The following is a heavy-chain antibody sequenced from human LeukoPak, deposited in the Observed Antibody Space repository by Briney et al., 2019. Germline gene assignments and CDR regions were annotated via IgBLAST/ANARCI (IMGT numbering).Heavy chain of an antibody. V-gene: IGHV3-64D*09. CDR2: ISYNGDST. CDR1: GFAFSRHN. J-gene: IGHJ6*02. D-gene: IGHD1-26*01. Sequence: GGSLRLSCSGSGFAFSRHNMHWVDQAPGKGLEYVSAISYNGDSTYYVDSVKGRFTISRDNSKNTLDLQMSSLRPEDTAVYYCVSDRETQEQIWGQGTTVTVSS. CDR3: VSDRETQEQI.